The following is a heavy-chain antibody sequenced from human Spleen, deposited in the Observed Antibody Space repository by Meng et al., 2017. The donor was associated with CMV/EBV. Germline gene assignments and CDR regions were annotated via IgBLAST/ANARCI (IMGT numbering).Heavy chain of an antibody. Sequence: KVSCKTSGYTFTGYYMHWVRQAPGQGLEWMAYINPNSGDTNYAQKFQGRVTMTRDTSISTVYVEVSRLRSDDTAIYFCARASGRHYDYWGQGTLVTVSS. V-gene: IGHV1-2*02. CDR1: GYTFTGYY. D-gene: IGHD3-10*01. J-gene: IGHJ4*02. CDR3: ARASGRHYDY. CDR2: INPNSGDT.